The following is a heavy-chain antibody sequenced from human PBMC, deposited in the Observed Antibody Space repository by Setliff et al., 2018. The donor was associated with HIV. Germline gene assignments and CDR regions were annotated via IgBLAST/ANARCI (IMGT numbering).Heavy chain of an antibody. CDR3: ATLSSSWTGYFDS. Sequence: ASVKVSCKASQYTFTGYYMHWVRQAPGQGLEWVGWMNPSSGGTNFAQKFQGRVTMTRDTSISTAYMELSRLRSDDTAVYYCATLSSSWTGYFDSWGQGTLVTVSS. CDR2: MNPSSGGT. J-gene: IGHJ4*02. CDR1: QYTFTGYY. D-gene: IGHD6-13*01. V-gene: IGHV1-2*02.